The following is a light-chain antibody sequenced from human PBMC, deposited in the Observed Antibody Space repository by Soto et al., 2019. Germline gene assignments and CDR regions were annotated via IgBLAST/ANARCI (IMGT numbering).Light chain of an antibody. CDR1: QSVSSSY. Sequence: ESLLTQSPGTLSLSPGERVTLSCRASQSVSSSYLAWYQQKPGKAPRLLIYGASSRATGIPDRLSGSGSGTDFTLTIRRLEPEDFAVYYCQQYGSSPAFGPGTKVDIK. V-gene: IGKV3-20*01. J-gene: IGKJ3*01. CDR2: GAS. CDR3: QQYGSSPA.